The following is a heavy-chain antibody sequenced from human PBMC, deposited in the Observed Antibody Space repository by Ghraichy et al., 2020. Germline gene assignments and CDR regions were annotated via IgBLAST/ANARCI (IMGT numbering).Heavy chain of an antibody. CDR1: GFIFSSHG. J-gene: IGHJ4*01. Sequence: GGPLRLSCAASGFIFSSHGMSWVRQAPGKGLEWVSGISGPGGRTYYADSVKGRFTISRDNANQVLYVQMDSLRVEDTATYYCTRDRATMGRAGFDYWGQGTLVTVPS. V-gene: IGHV3-23*01. D-gene: IGHD3-10*01. CDR2: ISGPGGRT. CDR3: TRDRATMGRAGFDY.